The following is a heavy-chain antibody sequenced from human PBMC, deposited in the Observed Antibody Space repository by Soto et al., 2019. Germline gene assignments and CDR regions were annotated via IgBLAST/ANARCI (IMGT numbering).Heavy chain of an antibody. CDR2: ISYDGSNK. CDR1: GFTFSSYA. D-gene: IGHD3-10*01. CDR3: ARDRGEYYGSGSSDPCYYYGMDV. Sequence: WGTLSLSCAASGFTFSSYAMHWVRQAPGKGLEWVAVISYDGSNKYYADSVKGRFTISRDNSKNTLYLQLNSLRAEDTAVYYCARDRGEYYGSGSSDPCYYYGMDVWGQGTTVTVSS. V-gene: IGHV3-30-3*01. J-gene: IGHJ6*02.